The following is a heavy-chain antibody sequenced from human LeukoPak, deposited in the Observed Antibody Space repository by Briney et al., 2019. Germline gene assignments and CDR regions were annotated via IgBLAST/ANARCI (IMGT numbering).Heavy chain of an antibody. D-gene: IGHD1-14*01. J-gene: IGHJ4*02. CDR1: GFTFSSYA. CDR2: IIGSVGST. V-gene: IGHV3-23*01. Sequence: GGSLRLSCAASGFTFSSYAMSWVRQAPGKGLEWVSAIIGSVGSTYYADSGKGPFTITRDNSQNTLYLQMNSLRAEDTAVYYCAKEQNHAEYDYWGQGTLVTVSS. CDR3: AKEQNHAEYDY.